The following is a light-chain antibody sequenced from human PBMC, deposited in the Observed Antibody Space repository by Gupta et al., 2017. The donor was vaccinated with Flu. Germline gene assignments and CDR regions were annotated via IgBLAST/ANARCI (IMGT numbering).Light chain of an antibody. CDR1: SSDIGAYNY. CDR3: SSYTTHNCVL. J-gene: IGLJ2*01. Sequence: QSALTQPASVSGSPGQSITISCTGTSSDIGAYNYVSWHQHHPGEAPNLMIYDVSDRPSGVSNRFSGSRSGNTASLTISGLQAEDDADYYCSSYTTHNCVLFGGGTKLTVL. V-gene: IGLV2-14*01. CDR2: DVS.